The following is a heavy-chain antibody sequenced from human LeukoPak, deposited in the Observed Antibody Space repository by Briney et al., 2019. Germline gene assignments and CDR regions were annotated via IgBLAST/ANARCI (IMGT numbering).Heavy chain of an antibody. D-gene: IGHD3-3*01. CDR2: LHPNSCGT. CDR1: GYIFKRYY. CDR3: ARAGYDFWSGYYWGDYYYMDV. Sequence: GASVKLPCDASGYIFKRYYMHWVRQARGQGLEWMECLHPNSCGTNYAQKLQGRVTMTRDTSISTAYMELSRLRSDDTAVYYCARAGYDFWSGYYWGDYYYMDVWGKGTTVTVSS. V-gene: IGHV1-2*02. J-gene: IGHJ6*03.